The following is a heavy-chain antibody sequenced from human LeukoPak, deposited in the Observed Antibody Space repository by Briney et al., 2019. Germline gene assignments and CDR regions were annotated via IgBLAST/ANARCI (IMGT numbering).Heavy chain of an antibody. J-gene: IGHJ3*01. V-gene: IGHV3-21*01. Sequence: KAGGSLRLSCSVSGFTFSSYSMNWVRQAPGEGLQWVSSIIGGGSYIFYADSVEGRFSVSRDNAKNPVFLQMNSLRAEDTAVYYCARGLGDYDAFDVRGHGTRVTVAS. CDR1: GFTFSSYS. CDR2: IIGGGSYI. CDR3: ARGLGDYDAFDV. D-gene: IGHD4-17*01.